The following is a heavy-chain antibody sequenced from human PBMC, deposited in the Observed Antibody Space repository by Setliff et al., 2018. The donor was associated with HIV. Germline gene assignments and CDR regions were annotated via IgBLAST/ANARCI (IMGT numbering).Heavy chain of an antibody. CDR3: ARHSGVASPNWFDP. V-gene: IGHV4-4*09. CDR2: INTSGTT. Sequence: LSLTCTVSGGSISSYYWSWIRQPPGKGLEWIGYINTSGTTNYNPSLKSRVTISVDTSKNQFSLKLSSVTAADTAVYYCARHSGVASPNWFDPWGQGTLVTVSS. CDR1: GGSISSYY. J-gene: IGHJ5*02. D-gene: IGHD3-10*01.